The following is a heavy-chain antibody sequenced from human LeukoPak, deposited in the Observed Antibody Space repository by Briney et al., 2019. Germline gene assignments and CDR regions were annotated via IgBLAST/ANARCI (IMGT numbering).Heavy chain of an antibody. Sequence: ASVKVSCKPSGYTVTGYYLHWVRQAPGQGLEWMGWINPNTGATIYAEKFQGRVTMTRDTPIDTAYMEMRSLRSDDTAVYYCARDRVGSGWPRPWYFEFWGQGTLITVSS. D-gene: IGHD6-19*01. J-gene: IGHJ4*02. CDR1: GYTVTGYY. CDR3: ARDRVGSGWPRPWYFEF. V-gene: IGHV1-2*02. CDR2: INPNTGAT.